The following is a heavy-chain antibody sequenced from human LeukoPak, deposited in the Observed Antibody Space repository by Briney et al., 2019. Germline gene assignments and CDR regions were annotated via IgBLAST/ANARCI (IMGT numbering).Heavy chain of an antibody. CDR1: GGTFSSYA. CDR3: ARLYYGSGSYYNVRDY. J-gene: IGHJ4*02. V-gene: IGHV1-69*04. CDR2: IIPILGIA. D-gene: IGHD3-10*01. Sequence: GASVKVSCKASGGTFSSYAISWVRQAPGQGLEWMGRIIPILGIANYAQKFQGRVTITADKSTSTAYMELSSLRSEDTAVYYCARLYYGSGSYYNVRDYWGQGTLVTVSS.